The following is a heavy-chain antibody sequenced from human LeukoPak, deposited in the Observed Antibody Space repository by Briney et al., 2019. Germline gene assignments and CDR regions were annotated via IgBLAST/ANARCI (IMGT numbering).Heavy chain of an antibody. J-gene: IGHJ4*02. Sequence: GASVKVSCKVSGYTLTELSMHWVRQAPGKGLEWMGGFDPEDGETIYAQKFQGRVTMTEDASTDTAYMELSSLRSEDTAVYYCATGQQQLVLEFDYWGQGTLVTVSS. CDR3: ATGQQQLVLEFDY. V-gene: IGHV1-24*01. CDR1: GYTLTELS. CDR2: FDPEDGET. D-gene: IGHD6-13*01.